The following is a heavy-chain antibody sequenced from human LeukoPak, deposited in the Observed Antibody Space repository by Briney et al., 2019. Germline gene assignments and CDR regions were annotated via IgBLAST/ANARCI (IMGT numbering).Heavy chain of an antibody. CDR3: ARTRQLQYFDS. J-gene: IGHJ4*02. CDR2: INHSGTT. D-gene: IGHD5-24*01. Sequence: SETLSLTCAVSGGSFSGYYWSWLRQPPGKGLEWIGEINHSGTTNYNPSLKSRVTISVDTSKNQFSLKLSSVTAADTAVYYCARTRQLQYFDSWGQGALVTVSS. V-gene: IGHV4-34*01. CDR1: GGSFSGYY.